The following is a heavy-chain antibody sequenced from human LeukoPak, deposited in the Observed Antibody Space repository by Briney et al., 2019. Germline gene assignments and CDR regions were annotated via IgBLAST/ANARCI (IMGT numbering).Heavy chain of an antibody. J-gene: IGHJ6*02. V-gene: IGHV1-46*01. CDR1: GYTFTSYY. Sequence: ASVKVSCKASGYTFTSYYMHWVRQAPGQGLEWMGIINPSGGSTSYAQKFQGRVTMTRDTSTSTVYMELSSLRSEDTAVYYCARAPWYCSGGSCYSGYYYYGMDVWGQGTTVTVS. CDR2: INPSGGST. D-gene: IGHD2-15*01. CDR3: ARAPWYCSGGSCYSGYYYYGMDV.